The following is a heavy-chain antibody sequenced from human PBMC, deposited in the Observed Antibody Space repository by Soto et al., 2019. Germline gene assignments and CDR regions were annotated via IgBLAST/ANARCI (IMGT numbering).Heavy chain of an antibody. CDR2: IGTAGDT. CDR3: ARARHTFFNFVATIRGSNYMDV. J-gene: IGHJ6*03. CDR1: GFTFSSYD. V-gene: IGHV3-13*01. Sequence: EVQLVESGGGLVQPGGSLRLSCAASGFTFSSYDMHWVRQATGKGLEWVSAIGTAGDTYYPGSVKGRFTISRENAKNSLYLQMNSLRAGDTAVYYCARARHTFFNFVATIRGSNYMDVWGKGTTVTVSS. D-gene: IGHD5-12*01.